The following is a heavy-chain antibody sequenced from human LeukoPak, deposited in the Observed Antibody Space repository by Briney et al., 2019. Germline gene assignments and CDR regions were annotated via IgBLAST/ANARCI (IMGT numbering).Heavy chain of an antibody. J-gene: IGHJ5*02. CDR1: GYTLTELS. Sequence: GSVKVSCKVSGYTLTELSLHWVRQAPGKGLEWVGGLDPEDAETIYAQKLRGGVTMTEDTSTNTAYMELSSLRSEDTAVYYCATINYDSSGYYWFDPWGQGTLVTVSS. CDR3: ATINYDSSGYYWFDP. D-gene: IGHD3-22*01. V-gene: IGHV1-24*01. CDR2: LDPEDAET.